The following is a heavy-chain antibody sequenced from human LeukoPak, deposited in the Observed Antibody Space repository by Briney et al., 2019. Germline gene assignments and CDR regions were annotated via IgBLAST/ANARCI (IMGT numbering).Heavy chain of an antibody. CDR3: ARSRDVLRYFDSLNWFDP. V-gene: IGHV1-18*01. CDR2: ISAYNGNT. Sequence: ASVKVSCKASGYTFTSYGISWVRQAPGQGLEWMGWISAYNGNTNYAQKLQGRVTMTRDMSTSTVYMELSSLRSEDTAVYYCARSRDVLRYFDSLNWFDPWGQGTLVTVSS. J-gene: IGHJ5*02. CDR1: GYTFTSYG. D-gene: IGHD3-9*01.